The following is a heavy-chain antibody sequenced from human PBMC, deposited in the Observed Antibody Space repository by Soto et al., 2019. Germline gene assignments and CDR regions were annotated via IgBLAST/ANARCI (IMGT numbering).Heavy chain of an antibody. J-gene: IGHJ6*02. CDR3: AAVATTDGSSNGYYYYGMDV. V-gene: IGHV1-58*01. CDR2: IVVGSGNT. CDR1: GFTFTSSA. Sequence: SVKVSCKASGFTFTSSAVQWVRQARGQRLEWIGWIVVGSGNTNYAQKFQERVTITRDMSTSTAYMELSSLRSEDTAVYYCAAVATTDGSSNGYYYYGMDVWGQGTTVTVSS. D-gene: IGHD6-6*01.